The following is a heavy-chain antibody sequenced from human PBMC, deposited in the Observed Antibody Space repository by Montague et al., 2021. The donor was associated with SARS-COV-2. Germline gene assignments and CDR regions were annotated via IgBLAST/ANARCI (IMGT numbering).Heavy chain of an antibody. D-gene: IGHD2-21*01. V-gene: IGHV4-59*01. CDR1: GGSFSGYY. CDR2: ISYSGST. J-gene: IGHJ6*02. Sequence: SETLSLTCAVYGGSFSGYYWSWIRQPPGRGLQWIGYISYSGSTNYNPSLKSRVTISVDTSKNHFTLRLSSVTAADTAVYYCANFRRPQALFGTLYYGMDVWGQGTTVTVSS. CDR3: ANFRRPQALFGTLYYGMDV.